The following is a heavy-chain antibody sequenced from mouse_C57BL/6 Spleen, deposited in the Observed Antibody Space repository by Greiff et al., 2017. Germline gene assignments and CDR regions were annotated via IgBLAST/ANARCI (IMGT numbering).Heavy chain of an antibody. J-gene: IGHJ3*01. CDR2: SRNKANDYTT. CDR1: GFTFSDFY. V-gene: IGHV7-1*01. Sequence: EVKVVESGGGLVQSGRSLRLSCATSGFTFSDFYMEWVRQAPGKGLEWIAASRNKANDYTTEQSASVKGRFIVSRDTTLSFLYLQMNAQRAEDTAIYYCARDALYGYPFAYWGQGTLVTVSA. D-gene: IGHD2-2*01. CDR3: ARDALYGYPFAY.